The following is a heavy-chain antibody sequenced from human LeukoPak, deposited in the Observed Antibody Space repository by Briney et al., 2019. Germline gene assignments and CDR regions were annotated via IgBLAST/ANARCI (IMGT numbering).Heavy chain of an antibody. J-gene: IGHJ6*02. D-gene: IGHD5/OR15-5a*01. CDR2: IRSKTDGETL. Sequence: GGSLRLSCVASGFTFSNAWMSWVRQAPGKGLEWVGRIRSKTDGETLDYAAPVKGGFTISRDDPKNTLYLQMNSLKTEDTAVYYCTTLRLALAYGVDVWGQGTTVTVSS. CDR1: GFTFSNAW. CDR3: TTLRLALAYGVDV. V-gene: IGHV3-15*01.